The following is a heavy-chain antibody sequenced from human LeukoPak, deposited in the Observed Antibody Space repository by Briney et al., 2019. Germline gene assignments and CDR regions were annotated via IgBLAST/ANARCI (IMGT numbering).Heavy chain of an antibody. J-gene: IGHJ4*02. V-gene: IGHV3-23*01. CDR3: VKDHVAVVTIFGVAHPSTDY. Sequence: PGGSLRLSCAASGFTFSSSAMSWVRQAPGKGLEWVSAISGSGRSTYYADSVKGRFTISRDNSKNTLSLHMNSLRAEDTAVYYCVKDHVAVVTIFGVAHPSTDYWGQGTLVTVSS. CDR1: GFTFSSSA. D-gene: IGHD3-3*01. CDR2: ISGSGRST.